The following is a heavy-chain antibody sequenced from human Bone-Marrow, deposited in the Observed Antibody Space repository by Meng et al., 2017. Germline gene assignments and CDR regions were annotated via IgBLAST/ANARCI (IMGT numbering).Heavy chain of an antibody. CDR3: ATDVRNYVDY. V-gene: IGHV1-69-2*01. CDR2: VDPEDGET. CDR1: VYTLTDSY. Sequence: LIQYRDEVEKPGATVKISCNFAVYTLTDSYMHWVQQAPGKGLEWMGLVDPEDGETIYAEKFQARVTITADTSKDTAYMELISLRSEDTAVYYCATDVRNYVDYWGPGTLVTVSS. J-gene: IGHJ4*02. D-gene: IGHD2-8*01.